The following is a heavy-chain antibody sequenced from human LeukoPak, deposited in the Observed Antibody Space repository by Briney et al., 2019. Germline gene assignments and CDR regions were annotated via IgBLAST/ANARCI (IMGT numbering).Heavy chain of an antibody. V-gene: IGHV3-23*01. CDR2: ISGSGGST. Sequence: GGSLRLSCAASGFTFSSYAMSWVRQAPGKGLEWVSAISGSGGSTYYADSVKGRFTISRDNSKNTLYLQMNRLRAEDTAVYYCAKLYTMIVAGDYWGQGTLVTVSS. J-gene: IGHJ4*02. CDR3: AKLYTMIVAGDY. D-gene: IGHD3-22*01. CDR1: GFTFSSYA.